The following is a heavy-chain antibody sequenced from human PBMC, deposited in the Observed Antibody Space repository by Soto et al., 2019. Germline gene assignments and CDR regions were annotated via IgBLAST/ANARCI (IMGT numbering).Heavy chain of an antibody. CDR3: ASLGVGDWANYCYYSAMDV. Sequence: EVQLLESGGGFVQPGGSLRLSCAATGFTFSVYAMTWVRQAPGKGLERVSAVNANGGSTYSADSVKGRFTISRANSNITLFLQMNSLIAKETAVYYCASLGVGDWANYCYYSAMDVWGQETTVTVSS. CDR1: GFTFSVYA. CDR2: VNANGGST. D-gene: IGHD2-21*02. J-gene: IGHJ6*02. V-gene: IGHV3-23*01.